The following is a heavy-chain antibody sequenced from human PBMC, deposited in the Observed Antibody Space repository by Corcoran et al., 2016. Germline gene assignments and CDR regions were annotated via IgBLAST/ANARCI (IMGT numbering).Heavy chain of an antibody. CDR2: IYYSGST. V-gene: IGHV4-59*01. CDR3: TKIGNQFYDFWSGYQDWFDP. D-gene: IGHD3-3*01. J-gene: IGHJ5*02. CDR1: GGSISSYY. Sequence: QLQLQESGPGLVKPSETLSLTCTVSGGSISSYYWSWIRQPPGKGLEWIGYIYYSGSTNYNPSLKSRVTISVDPSKNQFSLKLSTVTAADTDVDYCTKIGNQFYDFWSGYQDWFDPWGQGTLVTVSS.